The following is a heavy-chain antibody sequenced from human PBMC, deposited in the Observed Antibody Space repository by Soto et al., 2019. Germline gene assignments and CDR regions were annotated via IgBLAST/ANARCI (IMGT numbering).Heavy chain of an antibody. J-gene: IGHJ3*02. CDR2: IYHSGST. CDR1: GGSISSSNW. CDR3: ARGSDRAENWGAFDI. V-gene: IGHV4-4*02. D-gene: IGHD7-27*01. Sequence: PSETLSLTCAVSGGSISSSNWWSWVRQPPGKGLEWIGEIYHSGSTNYNPSLKSRVTISVDKSKNQFSLKLSSVTAADTAVYYCARGSDRAENWGAFDIWGQGTMVTVSS.